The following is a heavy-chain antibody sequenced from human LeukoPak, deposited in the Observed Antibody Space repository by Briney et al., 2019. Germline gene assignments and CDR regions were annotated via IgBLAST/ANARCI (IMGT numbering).Heavy chain of an antibody. CDR1: GYTFTGYK. CDR3: ARGHPYGDYLAPLDY. CDR2: INPNSGGT. J-gene: IGHJ4*02. Sequence: ASLKVSCKASGYTFTGYKIHGVRQAPGQGLEWMGWINPNSGGTNYAQKFQGRVTMTRDTSISTAYMELSRLRSDDTAVYYCARGHPYGDYLAPLDYWGQGTLVTVSS. V-gene: IGHV1-2*02. D-gene: IGHD4-17*01.